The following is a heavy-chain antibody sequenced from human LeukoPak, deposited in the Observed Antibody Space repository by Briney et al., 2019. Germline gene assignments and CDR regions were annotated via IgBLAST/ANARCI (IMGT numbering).Heavy chain of an antibody. CDR1: GFTFSSYG. CDR3: AKGRYYPKDFFDY. J-gene: IGHJ4*02. D-gene: IGHD3-10*01. CDR2: IRYDGSNK. Sequence: GGSLRLSCAASGFTFSSYGMHWVRQAPGKGLEWVAFIRYDGSNKYYADSVKGRFTISRDNSKNTLYLQMNSLRAEDTAVYYCAKGRYYPKDFFDYWGQGTLVTVSS. V-gene: IGHV3-30*02.